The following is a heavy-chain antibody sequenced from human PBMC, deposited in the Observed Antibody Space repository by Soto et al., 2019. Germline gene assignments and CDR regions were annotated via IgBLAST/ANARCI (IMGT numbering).Heavy chain of an antibody. V-gene: IGHV1-69*13. CDR3: ARAAPYRGGDGYSESLNYCDY. Sequence: SVKVSCKASGGTFSSYAISWVRQAPGQGLEWMGGIIPIFGTANYAQKFQGRGTITADESTSTAYMELSSLRSEDPAVYYCARAAPYRGGDGYSESLNYCDYWGQGTRVTVSS. CDR2: IIPIFGTA. J-gene: IGHJ4*02. CDR1: GGTFSSYA. D-gene: IGHD2-21*02.